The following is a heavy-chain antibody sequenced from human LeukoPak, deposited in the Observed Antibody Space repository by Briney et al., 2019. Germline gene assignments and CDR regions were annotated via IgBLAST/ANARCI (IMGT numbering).Heavy chain of an antibody. CDR1: GFTFSSYW. J-gene: IGHJ4*02. Sequence: GGSLRLSCAASGFTFSSYWMHWVRHAPGKGLVWVSRINSDGSSTSYADSVKGRFTISRDNAKNTLYLQMNSLRAEDTAVYYCASTHRYSSNFDYWGQGTLVTVSS. CDR3: ASTHRYSSNFDY. V-gene: IGHV3-74*01. D-gene: IGHD6-13*01. CDR2: INSDGSST.